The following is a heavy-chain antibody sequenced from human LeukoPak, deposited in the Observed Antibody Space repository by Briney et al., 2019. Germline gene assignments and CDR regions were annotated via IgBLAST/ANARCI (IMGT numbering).Heavy chain of an antibody. J-gene: IGHJ6*02. V-gene: IGHV1-69*04. Sequence: SVKVSCKASGGTFSSYAISWVRQAPGQGLEWMGRIIPILSIANYAQKFQRRVTSTADKSTRTAYMELSSLRSEDTAVYYRARDYGMDVWGQEATGTVSS. CDR2: IIPILSIA. CDR3: ARDYGMDV. CDR1: GGTFSSYA.